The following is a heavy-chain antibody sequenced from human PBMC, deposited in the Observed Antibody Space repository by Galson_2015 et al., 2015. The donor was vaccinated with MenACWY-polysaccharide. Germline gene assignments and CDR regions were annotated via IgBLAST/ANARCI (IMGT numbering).Heavy chain of an antibody. CDR1: NITLRSYA. Sequence: SLRLSCAASNITLRSYAMSWVRQPPGKGLEWVSTIGRSGGGRYYADSVRGRFTISRDNSKNTLYLEMDSLRAEDTAIYYCAKDAIAGIVLTPLRIPLQRWGQGTLVAVAS. V-gene: IGHV3-23*01. J-gene: IGHJ1*01. CDR2: IGRSGGGR. CDR3: AKDAIAGIVLTPLRIPLQR. D-gene: IGHD6-13*01.